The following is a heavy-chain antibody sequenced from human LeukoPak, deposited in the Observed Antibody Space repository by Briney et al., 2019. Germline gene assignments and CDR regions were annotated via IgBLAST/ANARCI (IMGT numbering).Heavy chain of an antibody. CDR3: ARGKTRRGYCSSIECYNLYYSYMDV. V-gene: IGHV4-34*01. Sequence: SETLSLTCAVSGESFSGSSWSWIRQPPGKGLEWIGEIDHSGSTNYNPSLKSRVTISVDTSKNQFSLKLNSVTAADTAVYYCARGKTRRGYCSSIECYNLYYSYMDVWGRGTTVTVS. D-gene: IGHD2-2*01. J-gene: IGHJ6*03. CDR2: IDHSGST. CDR1: GESFSGSS.